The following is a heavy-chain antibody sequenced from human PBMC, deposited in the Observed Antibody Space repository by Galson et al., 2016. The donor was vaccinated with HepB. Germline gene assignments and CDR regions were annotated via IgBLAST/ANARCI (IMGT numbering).Heavy chain of an antibody. CDR2: LFYSGTS. D-gene: IGHD1-26*01. V-gene: IGHV4-39*01. CDR1: GGSISSSSCC. J-gene: IGHJ5*02. Sequence: ETLSLTCTVSGGSISSSSCCWGWIRQSSGEGLQWIGTLFYSGTSFYNPSLQSRVTISVDTSKNQFSLKLNSVTAADTAVYYCVKTGGYPNWVGPWGQGTLVTVSS. CDR3: VKTGGYPNWVGP.